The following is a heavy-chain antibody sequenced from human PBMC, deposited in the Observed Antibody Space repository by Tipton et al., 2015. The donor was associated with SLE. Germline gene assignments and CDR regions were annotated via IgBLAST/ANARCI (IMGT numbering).Heavy chain of an antibody. Sequence: GLVKPSETLSLTRTVSGGSISSYYWSWIRQPPGKGLEWIGYIYYSGSTNYNPSLKSPVTISVDTSKNQFSLKLSSVTAADTAVYYCARGAIVRATKFDYWGQGTLVSVSS. V-gene: IGHV4-59*01. J-gene: IGHJ4*02. CDR2: IYYSGST. D-gene: IGHD1-26*01. CDR3: ARGAIVRATKFDY. CDR1: GGSISSYY.